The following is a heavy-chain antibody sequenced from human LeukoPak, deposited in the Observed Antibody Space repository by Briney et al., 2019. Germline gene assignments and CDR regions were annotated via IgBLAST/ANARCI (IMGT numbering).Heavy chain of an antibody. J-gene: IGHJ5*02. CDR2: IDPGDSDT. CDR3: ARHKDSNWFDP. Sequence: ESLQISCKGSGYSFTSYWIGWVRQMPGKGLEWMGIIDPGDSDTRYSPSFHGQVTISADKSISTAYLQWSSLKASDTAMYYCARHKDSNWFDPWGQGTLDSVSS. D-gene: IGHD3-22*01. V-gene: IGHV5-51*01. CDR1: GYSFTSYW.